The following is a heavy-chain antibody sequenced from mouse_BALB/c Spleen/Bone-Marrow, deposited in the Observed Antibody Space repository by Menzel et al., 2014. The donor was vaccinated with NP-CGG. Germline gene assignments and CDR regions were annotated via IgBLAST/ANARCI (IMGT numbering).Heavy chain of an antibody. CDR1: GFNIKDTY. J-gene: IGHJ4*01. CDR3: ARWEYYAMDY. CDR2: IDPANGNT. D-gene: IGHD4-1*01. Sequence: EVMLVESGAELVKPGASVKLSCTASGFNIKDTYMHWVKQRPEQGLEWIGRIDPANGNTKYDPKFQGKATITADTSSNTDYLQLSSLTSEDTAVYYCARWEYYAMDYWGQGTSVTVSS. V-gene: IGHV14-3*02.